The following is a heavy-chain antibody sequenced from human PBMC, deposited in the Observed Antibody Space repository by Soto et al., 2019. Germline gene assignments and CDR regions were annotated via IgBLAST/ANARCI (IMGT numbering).Heavy chain of an antibody. CDR1: GFTFSKYG. CDR3: AKSATSSGYYARLDY. J-gene: IGHJ4*02. V-gene: IGHV3-30*18. CDR2: LSFDGSNK. Sequence: PAGSLRLSCEASGFTFSKYGMHWVRQAPGKGLEWVAVLSFDGSNKYYADSVKGRFTISRDNSKNMLYLQMNSLRVEDTAVYYCAKSATSSGYYARLDYWGQGALVTVSS. D-gene: IGHD3-22*01.